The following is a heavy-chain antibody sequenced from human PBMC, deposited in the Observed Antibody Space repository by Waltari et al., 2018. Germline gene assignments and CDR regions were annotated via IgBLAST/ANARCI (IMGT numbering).Heavy chain of an antibody. V-gene: IGHV4-4*07. Sequence: QVQLQESGPGLVKPSETLSLTCSVSGGSIRRYYWRWIRQPAGKGLEWIGRIYSSGSTNYNPSLKSRLTMSVDTSKNQFSLKLTSVTAADTAVYYCARGDSSDYYWDYFDYWGQGTLVTVSS. CDR1: GGSIRRYY. CDR3: ARGDSSDYYWDYFDY. J-gene: IGHJ4*02. D-gene: IGHD3-22*01. CDR2: IYSSGST.